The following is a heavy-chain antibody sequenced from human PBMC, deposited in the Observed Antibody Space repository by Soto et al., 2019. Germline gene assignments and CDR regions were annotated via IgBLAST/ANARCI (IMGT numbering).Heavy chain of an antibody. Sequence: QVQLQQWGAGLLKPSETLSLTCAVYAGSFTTYYWSWIRQPPGKGLEWIGEINSSGSTNYNPSLKRRLTMSVDTSKNHFSLRLTSVTAADTAVYYCARIRARFSRSAFDIWGQGTMVTVSS. J-gene: IGHJ3*02. CDR2: INSSGST. CDR3: ARIRARFSRSAFDI. D-gene: IGHD3-10*01. CDR1: AGSFTTYY. V-gene: IGHV4-34*01.